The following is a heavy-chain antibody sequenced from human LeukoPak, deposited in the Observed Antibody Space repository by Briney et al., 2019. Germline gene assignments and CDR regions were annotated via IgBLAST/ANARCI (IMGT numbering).Heavy chain of an antibody. CDR1: GFTFSSYS. CDR2: ISSSSSYI. Sequence: GGSLRLSCAASGFTFSSYSMNWVRQAPGKGLEWVSSISSSSSYIYYADSVEGRFTISRDNAKNSLYLQMNSLRAEDTAVYYCARDSGDAFDIWGQGTMVTVSS. V-gene: IGHV3-21*01. D-gene: IGHD3-10*01. J-gene: IGHJ3*02. CDR3: ARDSGDAFDI.